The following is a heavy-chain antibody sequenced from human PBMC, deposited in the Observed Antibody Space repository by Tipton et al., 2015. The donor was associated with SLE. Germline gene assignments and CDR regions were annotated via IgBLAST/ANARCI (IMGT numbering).Heavy chain of an antibody. J-gene: IGHJ4*02. D-gene: IGHD1-7*01. CDR2: IYPGDSDT. V-gene: IGHV5-51*03. Sequence: VQLVQSGAEVKKPGESLKTSCKVSGYSFTSYWIGWVRQMPGKGLEWMGIIYPGDSDTSYSPSVQGQVIISVDKSVSITYLRWNSLKASGSAMYYCARYESWNFPSVYYWGQGTLVTVSS. CDR3: ARYESWNFPSVYY. CDR1: GYSFTSYW.